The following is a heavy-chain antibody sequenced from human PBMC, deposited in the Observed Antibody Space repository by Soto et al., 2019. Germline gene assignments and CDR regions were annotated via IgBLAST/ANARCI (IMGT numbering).Heavy chain of an antibody. CDR1: GFTFDDYA. CDR3: VKDKWYINPWYLDY. V-gene: IGHV3-9*01. D-gene: IGHD6-13*01. Sequence: PGGSLRLSCAASGFTFDDYAMHWVRQAPGKGLEWVAGISWNSGSIGYADSVKGRFTISRDNAKNSLSLQMNSLRPEDTALYYCVKDKWYINPWYLDYWGRGTLVTVPS. CDR2: ISWNSGSI. J-gene: IGHJ4*02.